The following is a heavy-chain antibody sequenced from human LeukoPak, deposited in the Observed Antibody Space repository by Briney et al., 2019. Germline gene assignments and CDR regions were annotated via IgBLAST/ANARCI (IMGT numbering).Heavy chain of an antibody. V-gene: IGHV4-59*08. D-gene: IGHD3-3*01. CDR2: IYYSGST. CDR1: GGSISSYY. CDR3: ARQDDFWSGYYYMDV. Sequence: SETLSLTCTVSGGSISSYYWSWIRQPPGKGLEWIGYIYYSGSTNYNPSLKSRVTISVDISENQFSLKLSSVTAADTAVYYCARQDDFWSGYYYMDVWGKGTTVTVSS. J-gene: IGHJ6*03.